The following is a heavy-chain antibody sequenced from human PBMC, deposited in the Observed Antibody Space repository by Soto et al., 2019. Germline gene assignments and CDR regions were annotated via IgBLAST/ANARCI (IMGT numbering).Heavy chain of an antibody. CDR3: ARSPIVLMVYAPFYYGMDV. CDR1: GYTFTSYA. D-gene: IGHD2-8*01. CDR2: INAGNGNT. Sequence: ASVKVSCKASGYTFTSYAMHWVCQAPGQRLEWMGWINAGNGNTKYSQKFQGRVTITRDTSASTAYMELSSLRSEDTAVYYCARSPIVLMVYAPFYYGMDVWGQGTTVTVSS. V-gene: IGHV1-3*01. J-gene: IGHJ6*02.